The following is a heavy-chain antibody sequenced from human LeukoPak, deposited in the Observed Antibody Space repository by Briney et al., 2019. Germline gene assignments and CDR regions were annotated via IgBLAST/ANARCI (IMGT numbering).Heavy chain of an antibody. CDR3: ARDGGSYAGMDV. Sequence: PGGSLRLSCAASGFTFSDYYMSWIRQAPGKGLEWVSYISSSSSYTNYADSVKGRFTISRDNAKNSLYLQMNSLRAEDTAVYYCARDGGSYAGMDVWGQGTTVTVYS. CDR2: ISSSSSYT. D-gene: IGHD1-26*01. V-gene: IGHV3-11*05. CDR1: GFTFSDYY. J-gene: IGHJ6*02.